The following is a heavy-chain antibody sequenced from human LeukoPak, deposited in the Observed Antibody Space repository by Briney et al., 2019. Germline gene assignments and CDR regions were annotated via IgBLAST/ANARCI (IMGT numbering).Heavy chain of an antibody. CDR3: ARAESNYFDC. D-gene: IGHD3-10*01. CDR2: IYYSGST. CDR1: GGSISSGAYY. V-gene: IGHV4-31*03. J-gene: IGHJ4*02. Sequence: PSQTLSLTCTVSGGSISSGAYYWSWIRQHPGKGLEWIGYIYYSGSTYYNPSLKSRVTISLDTSKNQFSLKLSSVTAADTAVYYCARAESNYFDCWGQGTLVTVSS.